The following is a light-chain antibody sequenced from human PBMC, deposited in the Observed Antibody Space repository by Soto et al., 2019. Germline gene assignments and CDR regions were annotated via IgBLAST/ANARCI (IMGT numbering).Light chain of an antibody. J-gene: IGKJ2*01. CDR3: QQCNDWPYT. CDR1: QSVSSN. CDR2: GAS. V-gene: IGKV3-15*01. Sequence: EIVMTQSPATLSVSPGESATLSCRASQSVSSNLAWYQQKPGQAPRLLIYGASTRATGIPARFSGRGSATEFTLTISSLQSEDCAVYYCQQCNDWPYTFGQGTKLEIK.